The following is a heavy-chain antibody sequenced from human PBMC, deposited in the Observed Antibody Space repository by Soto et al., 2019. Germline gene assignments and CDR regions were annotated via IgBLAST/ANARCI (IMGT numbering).Heavy chain of an antibody. Sequence: GGSLRLSCAASGFTFSSYAMHWVRQAPGKGLEWVAVISYDGSNKYYADSVKGRFTISRDNSKNTLYLQMNSLRAEDTAVYYCARPEGGNYYDSSGYYYAGAFDIWGQGTMVTVSS. J-gene: IGHJ3*02. V-gene: IGHV3-30*04. CDR3: ARPEGGNYYDSSGYYYAGAFDI. D-gene: IGHD3-22*01. CDR1: GFTFSSYA. CDR2: ISYDGSNK.